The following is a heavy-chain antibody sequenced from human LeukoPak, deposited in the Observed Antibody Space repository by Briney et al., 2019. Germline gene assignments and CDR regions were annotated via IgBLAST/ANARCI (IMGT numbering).Heavy chain of an antibody. CDR3: ARLSGRYYYDSSGYYDPNWFDP. V-gene: IGHV4-34*01. CDR1: GGSFSAYY. D-gene: IGHD3-22*01. J-gene: IGHJ5*02. CDR2: INHSERT. Sequence: PPETLSLTCTVYGGSFSAYYWSWIRQPPGKGLEWIGEINHSERTNTHYNPSLKSRVTISVDTSKNQFSLKLSSVTAADTAVYYCARLSGRYYYDSSGYYDPNWFDPWGQGTLVTVSS.